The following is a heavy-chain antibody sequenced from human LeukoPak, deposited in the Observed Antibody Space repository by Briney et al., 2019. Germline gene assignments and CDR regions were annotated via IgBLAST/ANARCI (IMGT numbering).Heavy chain of an antibody. D-gene: IGHD6-13*01. J-gene: IGHJ4*02. V-gene: IGHV3-30*02. Sequence: GGSLRLSCAASGFTFSSCAMHWVRQAPGKGLEWAALMRSDGNNKYYADSVKGRFTISRDNSKNTLYLQMNSLRAEDTAVYYCAKDIPSSSWYLGFWGQGILVTVSS. CDR3: AKDIPSSSWYLGF. CDR2: MRSDGNNK. CDR1: GFTFSSCA.